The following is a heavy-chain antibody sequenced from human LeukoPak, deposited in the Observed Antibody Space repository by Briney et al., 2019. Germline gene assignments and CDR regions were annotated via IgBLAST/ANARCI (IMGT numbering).Heavy chain of an antibody. D-gene: IGHD2-15*01. V-gene: IGHV1-3*01. CDR1: GFTFTTYT. J-gene: IGHJ1*01. CDR3: ARDSSDIRSLIAH. Sequence: GASVKVSCKTSGFTFTTYTMHWVRQAPGQRLEWMGWINAANGNTQYSQKFQGRVTITRDTSASTAYMELSSLRSEDTAVYYCARDSSDIRSLIAHWGQGTLVTVSS. CDR2: INAANGNT.